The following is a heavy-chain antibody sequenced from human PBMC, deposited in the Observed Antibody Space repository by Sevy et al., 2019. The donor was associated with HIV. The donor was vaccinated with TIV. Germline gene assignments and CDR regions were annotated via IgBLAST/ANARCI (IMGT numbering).Heavy chain of an antibody. CDR2: ISSSSSTI. Sequence: GGSLRLSCAASGFTFSSYSMNWVRQAPGKGLEWVSYISSSSSTIYYADSVKGRFTISRDNAKNSLYLQTNSLRDEDTAVYYCARGYNWNDYWGQGTLVTVSS. CDR1: GFTFSSYS. D-gene: IGHD1-1*01. V-gene: IGHV3-48*02. CDR3: ARGYNWNDY. J-gene: IGHJ4*02.